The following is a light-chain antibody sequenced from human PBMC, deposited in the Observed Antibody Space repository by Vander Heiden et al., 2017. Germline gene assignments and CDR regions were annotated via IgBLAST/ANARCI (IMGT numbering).Light chain of an antibody. CDR2: MSS. CDR1: RSNIATNY. CDR3: ASWDESLSGVV. V-gene: IGLV1-47*01. Sequence: QSVLTQPPSASGTPGHRVCISCSGSRSNIATNYVYWYQQLPGTAPKLLIYMSSQRPSGVPDRFSGSKSGTSASLAISGLRSEDEADYYCASWDESLSGVVFGGGTKLTVL. J-gene: IGLJ2*01.